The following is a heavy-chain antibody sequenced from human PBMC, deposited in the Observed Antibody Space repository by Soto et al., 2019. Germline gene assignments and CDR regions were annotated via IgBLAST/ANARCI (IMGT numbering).Heavy chain of an antibody. D-gene: IGHD3-3*01. CDR1: GGSISSYY. CDR3: ARAPSDYDFWSGYGGMDV. J-gene: IGHJ6*02. CDR2: IYYSGST. V-gene: IGHV4-59*01. Sequence: KPSETLSLTCTVSGGSISSYYWSWIRQPPGKGLEWIGYIYYSGSTNYNPSLKSRVTISVDTSKNQFSLKLSSVTAADTAVYYCARAPSDYDFWSGYGGMDVWGQGTTVTVSS.